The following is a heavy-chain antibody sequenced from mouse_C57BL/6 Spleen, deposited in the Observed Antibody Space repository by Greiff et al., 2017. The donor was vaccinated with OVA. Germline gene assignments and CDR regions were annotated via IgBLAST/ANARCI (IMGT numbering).Heavy chain of an antibody. V-gene: IGHV1-64*01. D-gene: IGHD1-1*01. CDR3: ARGGYGSSYFDY. Sequence: VQLQQPGAELVKPGASVKLSCKASGYTFTSYWMHWVKQRPGQGLEWIGMIHTNSGSTNYNEKFKSKATLTVDKSSSTSYMQLSSLSSEDSAVYYCARGGYGSSYFDYWGQGTTLTVSS. J-gene: IGHJ2*01. CDR2: IHTNSGST. CDR1: GYTFTSYW.